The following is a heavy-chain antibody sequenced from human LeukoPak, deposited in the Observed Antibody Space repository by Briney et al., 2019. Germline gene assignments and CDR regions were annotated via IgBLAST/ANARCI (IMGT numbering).Heavy chain of an antibody. D-gene: IGHD1-14*01. V-gene: IGHV1-46*01. Sequence: ASVKVSCKASGYTFTPYFIHWVRQARGQGLEWMGIINPTGGSTTYAQKFQGRVTVTRDMSTSTVYMELSSLTSEDTAVYYCARDRVIVGGTATYNFDHWGQGTLVTVSS. J-gene: IGHJ4*02. CDR2: INPTGGST. CDR3: ARDRVIVGGTATYNFDH. CDR1: GYTFTPYF.